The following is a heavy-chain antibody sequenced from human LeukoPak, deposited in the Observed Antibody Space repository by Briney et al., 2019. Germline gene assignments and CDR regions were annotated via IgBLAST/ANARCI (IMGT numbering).Heavy chain of an antibody. CDR3: ARGRRGSGSSYFDY. D-gene: IGHD3-10*01. CDR1: GGSISSGSYY. Sequence: SETLSLTCTVSGGSISSGSYYWSWIRQPAGKGLEWIGRIYTSGSTNYNPSLKSRVTISVDTSKNQFSLKLSSVTAADTAVYYCARGRRGSGSSYFDYWGQGTLVTVSS. CDR2: IYTSGST. V-gene: IGHV4-61*02. J-gene: IGHJ4*02.